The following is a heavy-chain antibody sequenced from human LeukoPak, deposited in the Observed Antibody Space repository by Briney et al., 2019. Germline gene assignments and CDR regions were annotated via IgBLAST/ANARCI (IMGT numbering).Heavy chain of an antibody. V-gene: IGHV4-34*01. J-gene: IGHJ4*02. CDR1: GGSFSGYY. CDR3: ARRWLHRKGFDY. CDR2: INHSGST. Sequence: SETLSLTCAVYGGSFSGYYWSWIRQPPGKGLEWIGEINHSGSTNYNPSLKSRVTLSVDTSKNQFSLKLGSVTAADTAVYYCARRWLHRKGFDYWGQGTLVTVSS. D-gene: IGHD5-24*01.